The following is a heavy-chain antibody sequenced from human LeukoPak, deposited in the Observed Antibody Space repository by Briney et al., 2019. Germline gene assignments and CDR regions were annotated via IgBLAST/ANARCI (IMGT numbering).Heavy chain of an antibody. J-gene: IGHJ4*02. CDR1: GYSFTSYW. CDR3: AGGPDYGSGSYSFDY. D-gene: IGHD3-10*01. Sequence: GESLKISCKGSGYSFTSYWIGWVRQMPGKGLEWMGINYPGDSDTRYSPSFQGQVTISADKSISTAYMELSSLRSEDTAVYYCAGGPDYGSGSYSFDYWGQGTLVTVSS. CDR2: NYPGDSDT. V-gene: IGHV5-51*01.